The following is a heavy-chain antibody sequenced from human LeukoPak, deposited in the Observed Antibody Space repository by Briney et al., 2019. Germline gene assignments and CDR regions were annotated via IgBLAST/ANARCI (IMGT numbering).Heavy chain of an antibody. CDR1: GGSFSGYY. J-gene: IGHJ2*01. D-gene: IGHD3-9*01. Sequence: SETLSLTCVVYGGSFSGYYWGWIRQPPGKGLEWIGSIYHSGSTYYNPSLKSRVTISVDTSKNQFSLKLSSVTAADTAVYYCARIGFDWYDYWYFDLWGRGTLVTVSS. CDR3: ARIGFDWYDYWYFDL. CDR2: IYHSGST. V-gene: IGHV4-38-2*01.